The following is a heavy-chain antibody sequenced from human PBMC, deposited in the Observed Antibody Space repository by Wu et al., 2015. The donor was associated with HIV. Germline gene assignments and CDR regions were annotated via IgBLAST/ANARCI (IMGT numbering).Heavy chain of an antibody. D-gene: IGHD6-25*01. J-gene: IGHJ5*02. Sequence: QVQLEQSGAEVKKPGSSVKVSCKASGGTFSSYAISWVRQAPGQGLEWMGGISPLFGAADYAQKFQGRVTITADESTSTGYLEVSSLRFEDTAVYYCARDRISDNWFDPWGQGTLVTVSS. CDR2: ISPLFGAA. CDR3: ARDRISDNWFDP. V-gene: IGHV1-69*12. CDR1: GGTFSSYA.